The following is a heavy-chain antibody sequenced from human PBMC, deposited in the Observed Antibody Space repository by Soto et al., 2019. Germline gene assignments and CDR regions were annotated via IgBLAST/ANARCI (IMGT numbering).Heavy chain of an antibody. V-gene: IGHV3-15*05. J-gene: IGHJ4*02. D-gene: IGHD2-21*01. Sequence: GGSLRLSCAASGFTFSKAWMSWVRQAPGKGLEWVGRIKAKSDGGTTDYAAPLKGRFTISRDDSKNTLYLQMSSLKIEDTAVYSCTTPNIRDYYWGQGALVTVSS. CDR1: GFTFSKAW. CDR3: TTPNIRDYY. CDR2: IKAKSDGGTT.